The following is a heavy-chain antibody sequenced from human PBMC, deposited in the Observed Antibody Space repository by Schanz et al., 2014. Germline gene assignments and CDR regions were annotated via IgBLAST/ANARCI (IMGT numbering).Heavy chain of an antibody. CDR3: AKGSRSGSKVMDV. CDR1: GFTFDKYA. CDR2: IPWNGAAI. V-gene: IGHV3-9*01. D-gene: IGHD3-10*01. J-gene: IGHJ6*03. Sequence: EVQLLESGGGLVQPGKSLRLSCAASGFTFDKYAMHWVRQAPGKGLEWVSNIPWNGAAIGYAGSVRGRFTISRDSAKNSLYHQMNSLRPEDTALYYCAKGSRSGSKVMDVWGKGTTVTVSS.